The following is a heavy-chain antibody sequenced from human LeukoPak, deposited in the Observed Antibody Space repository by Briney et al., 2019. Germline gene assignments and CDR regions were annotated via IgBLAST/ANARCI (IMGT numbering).Heavy chain of an antibody. CDR1: GGSFSGYY. D-gene: IGHD3-22*01. Sequence: PSETLSLTCAVYGGSFSGYYCSWIRQPPGKGLEWIGEINHSGSTNYNPSLKSRVTISVDTSKNQSSLKLSSVTAADTAVYYCARGRRYYYDSSGHTLSYYYYYGMDVWGQGTTVTVSS. V-gene: IGHV4-34*01. J-gene: IGHJ6*02. CDR2: INHSGST. CDR3: ARGRRYYYDSSGHTLSYYYYYGMDV.